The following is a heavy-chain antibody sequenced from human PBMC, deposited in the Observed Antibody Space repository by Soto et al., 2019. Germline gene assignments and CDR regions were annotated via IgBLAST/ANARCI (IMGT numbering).Heavy chain of an antibody. CDR1: GFTFSYYE. J-gene: IGHJ5*02. V-gene: IGHV3-48*03. CDR2: ISHTDRLT. CDR3: ARDTGRASADL. D-gene: IGHD6-13*01. Sequence: EVQLAESGGDLVQPGGSLRLSCIGSGFTFSYYEMNWVRQAPGKGLERVAFISHTDRLTHYPDSVRGRFTISRDNAKNSLYLHMTSLRDEDTAVYYCARDTGRASADLWGQGTLVTVSS.